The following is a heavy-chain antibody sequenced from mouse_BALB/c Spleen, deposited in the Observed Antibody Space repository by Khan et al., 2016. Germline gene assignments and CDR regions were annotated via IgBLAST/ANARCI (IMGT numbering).Heavy chain of an antibody. V-gene: IGHV4-1*02. Sequence: EVELVESGGGLVQPGGYLKLSCAASGFDFSRYWMSWVRQAPGKGLEWIGEINPDSSTINYTPSLKDKFIISRDNDKNTLYLQMSKVRSEDTALYYCARHYDYGGGFAYCGQGTLVTVSA. D-gene: IGHD2-4*01. J-gene: IGHJ3*01. CDR3: ARHYDYGGGFAY. CDR2: INPDSSTI. CDR1: GFDFSRYW.